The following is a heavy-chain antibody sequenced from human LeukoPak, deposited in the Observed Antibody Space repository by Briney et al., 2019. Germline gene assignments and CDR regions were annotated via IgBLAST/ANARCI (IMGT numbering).Heavy chain of an antibody. D-gene: IGHD5-12*01. Sequence: SETLSLTCAVSGGSISSGAYSWSWIRQPPGKGLEWIGYIYHSGSTYYNPSLKSRVTMSVDRSKNQFSLKLSSVTAADTAVYYCARGYSGYEDYWGQGTLVTVSS. V-gene: IGHV4-30-2*01. J-gene: IGHJ4*02. CDR1: GGSISSGAYS. CDR2: IYHSGST. CDR3: ARGYSGYEDY.